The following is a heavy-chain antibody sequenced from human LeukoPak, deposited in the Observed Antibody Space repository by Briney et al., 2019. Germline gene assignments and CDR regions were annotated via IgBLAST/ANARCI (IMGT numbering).Heavy chain of an antibody. CDR1: GFTFSSYW. J-gene: IGHJ4*02. Sequence: GGSLRLSCAASGFTFSSYWMSWVRQAPGKGLEWVANIKQDGSEKYYVDSVRGRFTISRDIAQDSLYLQMNSLRAEDTAVYYCARDSGGVIVVVPAAFDYWGQGTLVTVSS. CDR2: IKQDGSEK. CDR3: ARDSGGVIVVVPAAFDY. D-gene: IGHD2-2*01. V-gene: IGHV3-7*01.